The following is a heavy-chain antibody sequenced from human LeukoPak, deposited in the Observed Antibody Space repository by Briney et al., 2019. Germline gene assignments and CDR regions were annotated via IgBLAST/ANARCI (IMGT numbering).Heavy chain of an antibody. CDR3: AREYVVVVPAATYFDY. CDR1: GGXISSGDYY. J-gene: IGHJ4*02. Sequence: SETLSLTCTVSGGXISSGDYYWSWIRQPPGKGLEWIGYIYYSGSTYYNPSLKSRVTISVDTSKNQFSLKLSSVTAADTAVYYCAREYVVVVPAATYFDYWGQGTLVTVSS. V-gene: IGHV4-30-4*01. D-gene: IGHD2-2*01. CDR2: IYYSGST.